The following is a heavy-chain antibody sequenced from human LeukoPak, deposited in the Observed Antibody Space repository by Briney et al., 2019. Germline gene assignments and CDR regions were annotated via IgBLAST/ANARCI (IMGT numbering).Heavy chain of an antibody. J-gene: IGHJ4*02. Sequence: GGSLRLSCAASGFTFSSYTMNWVRQTPGKGLEWVSSISSSTSYIYYADSVKGRFTVSRDNAKNSLYLQMNSLRAEDTAVYYCARDESPARLFDYWGQGTLVTVSS. CDR3: ARDESPARLFDY. V-gene: IGHV3-21*01. CDR2: ISSSTSYI. CDR1: GFTFSSYT.